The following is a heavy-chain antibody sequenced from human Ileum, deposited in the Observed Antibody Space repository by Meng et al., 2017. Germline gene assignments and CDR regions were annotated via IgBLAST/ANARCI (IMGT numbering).Heavy chain of an antibody. CDR2: IYYSGST. V-gene: IGHV4-59*01. CDR1: GGSISSYY. Sequence: GSLRLSCTASGGSISSYYWSWIRQPPGKGLEWIGYIYYSGSTNYNPSLKSRVTISVDTSKNQFSLKLSSVTAADTAVYYCASGWGYSSGWYSPFDYWGQGTLVTVSS. CDR3: ASGWGYSSGWYSPFDY. J-gene: IGHJ4*02. D-gene: IGHD6-19*01.